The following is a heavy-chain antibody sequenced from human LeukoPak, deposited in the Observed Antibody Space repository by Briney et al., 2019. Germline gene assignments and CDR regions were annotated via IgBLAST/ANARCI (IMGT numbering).Heavy chain of an antibody. Sequence: SETLSLTCTVSGGSISSYYWSWIRQPPGKGLEWIGYIYYSGSTNYNPSLKSRVTISVDTSKNQFSLKLSSVTAADTAVYYCARTQVLLWFGELVDYYYYMDVWAKGPRSPSP. D-gene: IGHD3-10*01. CDR1: GGSISSYY. V-gene: IGHV4-59*08. CDR2: IYYSGST. CDR3: ARTQVLLWFGELVDYYYYMDV. J-gene: IGHJ6*03.